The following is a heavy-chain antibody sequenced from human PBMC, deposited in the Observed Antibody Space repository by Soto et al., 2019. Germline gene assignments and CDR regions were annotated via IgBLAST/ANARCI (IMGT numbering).Heavy chain of an antibody. J-gene: IGHJ6*02. CDR1: GYTFTSYY. V-gene: IGHV1-46*01. CDR2: INPSGGST. D-gene: IGHD6-13*01. Sequence: ASVKVSCKASGYTFTSYYMHWVRQAPGQGLEWMGIINPSGGSTSYAQKFQGRVTMTRDTSTSTVYMELSSLRSEDTAVYYCAGDISSIAAAGGMDVWGQGTTVTVSS. CDR3: AGDISSIAAAGGMDV.